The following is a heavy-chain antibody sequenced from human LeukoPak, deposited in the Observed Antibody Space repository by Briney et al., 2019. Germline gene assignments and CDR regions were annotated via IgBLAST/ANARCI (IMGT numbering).Heavy chain of an antibody. J-gene: IGHJ5*02. CDR3: ARVGIGGGGNNWFDP. Sequence: ASVKVSCKASGYSFVGYGITWVRQAPGHGLEWMGWISAYNGNTKYAQNLQGRVTMTTDTSTSTAYMELRSLRSDDTAVYYCARVGIGGGGNNWFDPWGQGTLVTVSS. CDR2: ISAYNGNT. CDR1: GYSFVGYG. D-gene: IGHD3-16*01. V-gene: IGHV1-18*01.